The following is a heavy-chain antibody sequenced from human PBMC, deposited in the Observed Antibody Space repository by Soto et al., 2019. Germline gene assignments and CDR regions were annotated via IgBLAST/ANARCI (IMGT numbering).Heavy chain of an antibody. D-gene: IGHD3-22*01. CDR3: DTSDYYDSSGYPKAEYFQH. Sequence: ESLQITCEVSGYSFTSYWIGWVRQMPGKGLEWMGVVYPGDSNTRYSPSFQVQVTISADRSISTAYLQWSSLKASETAMYLCDTSDYYDSSGYPKAEYFQHWGQGTLVTVYS. CDR2: VYPGDSNT. J-gene: IGHJ1*01. V-gene: IGHV5-51*01. CDR1: GYSFTSYW.